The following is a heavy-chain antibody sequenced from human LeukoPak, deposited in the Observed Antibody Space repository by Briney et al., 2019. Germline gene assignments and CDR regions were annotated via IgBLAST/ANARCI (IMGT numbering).Heavy chain of an antibody. CDR3: ASEGSRDSSGYYEHQ. CDR1: GLTFSSHS. Sequence: GGSLRLSCAVSGLTFSSHSMNWVRQAPGKGLEWLSHISSSSSTIYYADSVKGRFTISRDNAKNSLYLQMNSLRAEDTAVYYCASEGSRDSSGYYEHQWGQGTLVTVSS. CDR2: ISSSSSTI. J-gene: IGHJ4*02. V-gene: IGHV3-48*01. D-gene: IGHD3-22*01.